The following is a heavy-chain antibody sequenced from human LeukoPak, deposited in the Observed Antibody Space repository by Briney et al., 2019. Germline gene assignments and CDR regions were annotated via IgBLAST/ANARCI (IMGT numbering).Heavy chain of an antibody. CDR1: GYSFTSYW. Sequence: GEPLKTSCKGSGYSFTSYWINWVPQLPGKGLDWMGRIDPSDSYTNYSPSFQGHVTISANKSISTAYLQWSRLKASDTAMYYCERGYGSYGYKFDYWGQGTLVTVSS. D-gene: IGHD5-18*01. J-gene: IGHJ4*02. CDR3: ERGYGSYGYKFDY. V-gene: IGHV5-10-1*01. CDR2: IDPSDSYT.